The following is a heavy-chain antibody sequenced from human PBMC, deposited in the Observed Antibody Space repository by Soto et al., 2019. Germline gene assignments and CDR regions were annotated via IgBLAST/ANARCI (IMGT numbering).Heavy chain of an antibody. CDR3: ARSIGYCSSTSCYTPAWRYGMDV. Sequence: ASETLSLTCTVSGGSISSYYWSWIRQPPGKGLEWIGYIYYSGSTNYNPSLKSRVTISVDTSKNQFSLKLSSVTAADTAVYYCARSIGYCSSTSCYTPAWRYGMDVWGQGTTVT. J-gene: IGHJ6*02. CDR1: GGSISSYY. D-gene: IGHD2-2*02. V-gene: IGHV4-59*01. CDR2: IYYSGST.